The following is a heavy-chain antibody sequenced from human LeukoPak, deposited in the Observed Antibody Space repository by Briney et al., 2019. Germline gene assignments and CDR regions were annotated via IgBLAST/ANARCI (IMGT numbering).Heavy chain of an antibody. CDR3: ARGPSYSSSWYGLDY. J-gene: IGHJ4*02. D-gene: IGHD6-13*01. Sequence: GGSLRLSCAASGFTVSSNYMSWVRQAPGKGLVWVSRIDSDGSPTNYADSVKGRFTISRDNAKNTLYLQMNSLRAEDTAVYYCARGPSYSSSWYGLDYWGQGTLVTVSS. CDR1: GFTVSSNY. V-gene: IGHV3-74*01. CDR2: IDSDGSPT.